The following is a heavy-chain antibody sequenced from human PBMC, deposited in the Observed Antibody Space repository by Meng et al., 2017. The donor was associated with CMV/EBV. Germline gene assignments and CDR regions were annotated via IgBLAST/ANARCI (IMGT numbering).Heavy chain of an antibody. D-gene: IGHD2-15*01. CDR1: GGTFSSYA. V-gene: IGHV1-69*05. CDR3: ARSGVANVGFDP. Sequence: SVKVSCKASGGTFSSYAISGVRQAPGQGLEGMGGIIPIFGTANYAQKFQGRVTITTDESTSTANMELSSLRSEDTAVYYCARSGVANVGFDPWGQGTMVTVSS. J-gene: IGHJ5*02. CDR2: IIPIFGTA.